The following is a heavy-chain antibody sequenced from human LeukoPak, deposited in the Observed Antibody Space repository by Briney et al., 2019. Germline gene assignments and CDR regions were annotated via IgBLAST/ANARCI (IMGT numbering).Heavy chain of an antibody. J-gene: IGHJ6*03. Sequence: SETLSLTCTVSGGSISSYYWSWIRQPAGKGLEWIGRIYTSGSTNYNPSLKSRVIMSVDTSKNQFSLKLGSVTAADTAVYYCARERTAVAANYYYYYMDVWGKGTTVTVSS. CDR3: ARERTAVAANYYYYYMDV. D-gene: IGHD6-13*01. CDR2: IYTSGST. CDR1: GGSISSYY. V-gene: IGHV4-4*07.